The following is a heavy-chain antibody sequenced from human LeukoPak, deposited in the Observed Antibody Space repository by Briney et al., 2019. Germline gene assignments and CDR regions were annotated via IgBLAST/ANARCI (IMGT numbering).Heavy chain of an antibody. Sequence: GASVKASCKASGYTFTGYYMHWVRQAPGQGLEWMGRINPNSGGTNYAQKFQGRVTMTRDTSISTAYMELSRLRSDDTAVYYCARYSSSYRNHGYDYWGQGTLVTVSS. V-gene: IGHV1-2*06. CDR3: ARYSSSYRNHGYDY. J-gene: IGHJ4*02. CDR2: INPNSGGT. CDR1: GYTFTGYY. D-gene: IGHD6-13*01.